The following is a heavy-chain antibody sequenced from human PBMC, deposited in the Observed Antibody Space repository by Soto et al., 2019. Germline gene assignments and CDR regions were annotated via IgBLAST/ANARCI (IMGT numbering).Heavy chain of an antibody. CDR2: INDRGSI. D-gene: IGHD3-9*01. CDR1: GVSFSGYY. V-gene: IGHV4-34*01. J-gene: IGHJ2*01. Sequence: QVQLQQWGAGPLRPLETLSLTCGVSGVSFSGYYWAWIRQSPGKGLELIGEINDRGSINYNPSLKSRVSISVDTSKNHYSLNLRSVTAADTAVYYCARESHDILTGPPWVWYFDLWGRGTLVTVSS. CDR3: ARESHDILTGPPWVWYFDL.